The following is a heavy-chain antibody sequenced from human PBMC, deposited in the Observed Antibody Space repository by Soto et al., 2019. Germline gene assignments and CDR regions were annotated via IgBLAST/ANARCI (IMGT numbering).Heavy chain of an antibody. Sequence: PSETLSLTCTVSGGSISSSSYYWGWIRQPPGKGLEWIGYISYSGSTYYNPSLKSRVTMSVDTSKNQFSLKLSSVTAADTAVYYCARFTTYYVWGSYRFPALDYYYYYGMDVWGQGTTVTVSS. J-gene: IGHJ6*02. CDR3: ARFTTYYVWGSYRFPALDYYYYYGMDV. CDR1: GGSISSSSYY. D-gene: IGHD3-16*02. V-gene: IGHV4-39*07. CDR2: ISYSGST.